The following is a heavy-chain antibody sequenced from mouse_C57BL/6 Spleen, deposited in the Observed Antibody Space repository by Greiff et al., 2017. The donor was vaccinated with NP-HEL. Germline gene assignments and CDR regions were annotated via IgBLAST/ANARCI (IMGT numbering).Heavy chain of an antibody. CDR3: TRDLLLTTVVEGYFDV. J-gene: IGHJ1*03. CDR1: GFTFSSYA. CDR2: ISSGGDYI. Sequence: EVQVVESGEGLVKPGGSLKLSCAASGFTFSSYAMSWVRQTPEKRLEWVAYISSGGDYIYYADTVKGRFTISRDNARNTLYLQMSSLKSEDTAMYYCTRDLLLTTVVEGYFDVWGTGTTVTVSS. V-gene: IGHV5-9-1*02. D-gene: IGHD1-1*01.